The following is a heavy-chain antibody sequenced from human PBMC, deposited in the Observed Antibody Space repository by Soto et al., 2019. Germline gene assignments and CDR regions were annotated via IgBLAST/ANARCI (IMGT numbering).Heavy chain of an antibody. J-gene: IGHJ5*02. D-gene: IGHD3-10*01. CDR3: ARGSGPYGSGSYYSENWFDP. Sequence: SETLSVACAVYGGSFIGYYWSWSRPPPWKGLECIGEINHSGSTNYNPSLKSRVTISVDTSKNQFSLKLSSVTAADTAVYYCARGSGPYGSGSYYSENWFDPWGQGTLVTVSS. CDR1: GGSFIGYY. V-gene: IGHV4-34*01. CDR2: INHSGST.